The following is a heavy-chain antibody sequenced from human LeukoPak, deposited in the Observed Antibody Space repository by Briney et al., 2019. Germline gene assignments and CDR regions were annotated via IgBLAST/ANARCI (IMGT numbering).Heavy chain of an antibody. Sequence: ASVKVSCKASGYTFTGYYMYWVRQAPGQGLEWRGWINPNSGGTNYAQKFQGRVTMTRDTSISTAYMELSRLRSDDTAVYYCARAPNYDILPGLIWDYWGQGTLVTVSS. V-gene: IGHV1-2*02. D-gene: IGHD3-9*01. CDR1: GYTFTGYY. CDR2: INPNSGGT. CDR3: ARAPNYDILPGLIWDY. J-gene: IGHJ4*02.